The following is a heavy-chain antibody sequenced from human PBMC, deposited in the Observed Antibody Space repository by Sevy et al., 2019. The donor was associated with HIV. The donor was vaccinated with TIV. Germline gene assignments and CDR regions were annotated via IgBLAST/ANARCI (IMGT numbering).Heavy chain of an antibody. V-gene: IGHV4-31*03. CDR1: GGSISSGGYY. CDR2: IYYSGST. CDR3: ARVNYYYYMDV. J-gene: IGHJ6*03. Sequence: SETLSLTCTVSGGSISSGGYYWSWIRQHPGKGLEWIGYIYYSGSTYYNPSLKSRVTISVDTSKNQLSLKLSSVTAADTAVYYCARVNYYYYMDVWGKGTTVTVSS.